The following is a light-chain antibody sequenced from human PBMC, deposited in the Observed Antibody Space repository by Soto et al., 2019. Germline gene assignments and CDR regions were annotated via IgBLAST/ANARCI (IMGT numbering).Light chain of an antibody. CDR3: QSYDSDTVI. CDR1: SGSIASSY. Sequence: NFMLTQPHSMSESPGKTVTISCTRSSGSIASSYVQWYQQRPGSSPSIVIDEDDQRSSGVPDRFSGSIDRSSNSASLTISGLKSEDAADYHCQSYDSDTVIFGGGTKLTVL. CDR2: EDD. J-gene: IGLJ2*01. V-gene: IGLV6-57*01.